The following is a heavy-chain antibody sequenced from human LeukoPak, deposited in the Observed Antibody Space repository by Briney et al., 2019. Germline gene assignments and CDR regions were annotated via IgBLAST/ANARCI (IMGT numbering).Heavy chain of an antibody. D-gene: IGHD3-16*01. Sequence: SQTLSLTCAISGDSVSSNSAAWNWSRQSPSRGLEWLGRTYYRSKWYNDYSVSGKSRITINPDTSKTQSSLQLNSVTPEDTAVYYCSRDGLAAAIDYWGQGTLVTVSS. J-gene: IGHJ4*02. V-gene: IGHV6-1*01. CDR2: TYYRSKWYN. CDR1: GDSVSSNSAA. CDR3: SRDGLAAAIDY.